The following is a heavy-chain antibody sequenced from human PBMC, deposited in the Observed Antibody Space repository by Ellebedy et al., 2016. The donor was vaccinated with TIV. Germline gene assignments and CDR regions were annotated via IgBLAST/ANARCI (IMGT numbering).Heavy chain of an antibody. CDR3: ASGYSSGWLDY. V-gene: IGHV4-4*07. D-gene: IGHD6-19*01. CDR1: GGSISSYD. Sequence: MPSETLSLTCTVSGGSISSYDWSWIRQPAGKGLEWIGRIYTSGSTNYNPSLKSRVTMSVDTSKNQFSLKLSSVTAADTAVYYCASGYSSGWLDYWGQGTLVTVSS. J-gene: IGHJ4*02. CDR2: IYTSGST.